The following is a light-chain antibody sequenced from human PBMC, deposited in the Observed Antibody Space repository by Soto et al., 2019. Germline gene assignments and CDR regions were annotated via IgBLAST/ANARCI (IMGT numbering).Light chain of an antibody. V-gene: IGKV3-11*01. CDR2: YAS. CDR3: QQFSSYPLT. CDR1: QSVSSY. J-gene: IGKJ4*01. Sequence: EILLTQSPATLSLSPGERDTLSCRASQSVSSYLAWYQQKPGQAPRLLIYYASNRATGIPARFSGSGSGTDFTLTISSLEPEDFAVYYCQQFSSYPLTFGRGTKVDLK.